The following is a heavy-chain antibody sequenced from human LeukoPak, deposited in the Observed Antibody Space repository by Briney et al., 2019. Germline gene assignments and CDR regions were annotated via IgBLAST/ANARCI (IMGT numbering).Heavy chain of an antibody. CDR1: GGSISSYY. D-gene: IGHD6-6*01. V-gene: IGHV4-59*08. Sequence: SETLSLTCTVSGGSISSYYWSWIRQPPGKGLEWIGYIYYSGSTNYNPSLKSRVTISVDTSKNQFSLKLSSVTAADTAVYYCARGVAGSSRYFDYWGQGTLVTVSS. J-gene: IGHJ4*02. CDR3: ARGVAGSSRYFDY. CDR2: IYYSGST.